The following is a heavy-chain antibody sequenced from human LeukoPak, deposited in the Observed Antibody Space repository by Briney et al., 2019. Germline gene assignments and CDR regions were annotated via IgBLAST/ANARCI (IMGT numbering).Heavy chain of an antibody. V-gene: IGHV1-46*01. CDR3: ARKDPSTGFDY. J-gene: IGHJ4*02. Sequence: ASVKVSCKASGYTFTSYYMHCVRQAPGQGLEWMGIINPSGGSTSYAQKFRGRVTMTRDTSTSTVYMELSSLRSEDTAVYYCARKDPSTGFDYWGQGTLVTVSS. CDR1: GYTFTSYY. D-gene: IGHD2-2*01. CDR2: INPSGGST.